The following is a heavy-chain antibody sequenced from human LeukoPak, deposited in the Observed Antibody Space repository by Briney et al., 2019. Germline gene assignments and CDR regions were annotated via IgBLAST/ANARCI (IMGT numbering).Heavy chain of an antibody. CDR1: GGSFSGYY. V-gene: IGHV4-34*01. D-gene: IGHD2-2*01. Sequence: SGTLSLTCAVYGGSFSGYYWSWIRQTPGKGLEWIGEINQSGSTNYNTSLKSRVTISVDTSKNQFSLKLSSVTAADTAVYYCARGGVVPAATKYNWFDPWGQGTLVTVSS. J-gene: IGHJ5*02. CDR3: ARGGVVPAATKYNWFDP. CDR2: INQSGST.